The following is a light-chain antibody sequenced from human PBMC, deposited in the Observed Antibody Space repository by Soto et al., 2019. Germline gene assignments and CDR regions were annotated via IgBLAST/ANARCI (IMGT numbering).Light chain of an antibody. J-gene: IGLJ1*01. CDR1: NRDIGNYND. Sequence: SVLTQPASVSGSPGPSITISCTGTNRDIGNYNDVSWYQHHPGKAPKLMIYEVTSRPSGVSDRFSGSKSGMTASLTISGLQPEDEADYFCASYRSANTLVGFGTGTKVTVL. CDR3: ASYRSANTLVG. V-gene: IGLV2-14*01. CDR2: EVT.